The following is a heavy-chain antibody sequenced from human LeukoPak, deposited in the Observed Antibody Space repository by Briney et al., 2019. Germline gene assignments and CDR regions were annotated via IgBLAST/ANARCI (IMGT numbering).Heavy chain of an antibody. V-gene: IGHV3-53*01. CDR1: GFIFSGNY. CDR2: IYSGGDT. J-gene: IGHJ4*02. Sequence: PGGSLRLSCAASGFIFSGNYLSWVRQAPGKGLEWVSVIYSGGDTYSADSVKGRFTTSRDNSKNTVYLQMNSLRVEDTAVYYCARGRRDYGDYPYWGQGTLVTVSS. D-gene: IGHD4-17*01. CDR3: ARGRRDYGDYPY.